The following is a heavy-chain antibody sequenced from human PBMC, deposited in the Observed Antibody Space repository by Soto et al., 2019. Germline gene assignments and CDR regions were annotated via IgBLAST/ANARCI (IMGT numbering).Heavy chain of an antibody. J-gene: IGHJ4*02. CDR2: INPSGGST. CDR3: ARARVTHSGFTPSHYFDY. D-gene: IGHD3-10*01. Sequence: ASVKVSCKASGYTFTSYYMHWVRQAPGQGLEWMGIINPSGGSTSYAQKFQGRVTMTRDTSTSTVYMELSSLRSEDTAVYYCARARVTHSGFTPSHYFDYWGQGTLVTVS. V-gene: IGHV1-46*01. CDR1: GYTFTSYY.